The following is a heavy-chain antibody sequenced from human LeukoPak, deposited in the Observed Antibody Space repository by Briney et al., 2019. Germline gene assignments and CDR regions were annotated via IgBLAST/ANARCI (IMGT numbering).Heavy chain of an antibody. J-gene: IGHJ4*01. Sequence: GGSLRLSCTASGFTFSSYAMSWVRQAPGKGLEWVSAISGSGCSTYYADSVKGRSTISRDNSKNTLYLQMNSLRAEDTAVYYCAKDQYYDILTGYYWGYFDYWGQGTLVTVSS. V-gene: IGHV3-23*01. CDR3: AKDQYYDILTGYYWGYFDY. CDR1: GFTFSSYA. D-gene: IGHD3-9*01. CDR2: ISGSGCST.